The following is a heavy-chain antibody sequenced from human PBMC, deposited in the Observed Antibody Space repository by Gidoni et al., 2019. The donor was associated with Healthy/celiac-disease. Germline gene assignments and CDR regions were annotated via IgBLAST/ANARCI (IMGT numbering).Heavy chain of an antibody. V-gene: IGHV3-15*01. CDR3: TTDVYQLLYYYYGMDV. J-gene: IGHJ6*02. CDR1: GFTFSNAW. CDR2: IKSKTDGGTT. D-gene: IGHD2-2*01. Sequence: EVQLVESGGGLVKPGGSLRLSCAASGFTFSNAWMSWVRQAPGKGLEWVGRIKSKTDGGTTDYAAPVKGRFTISRDDSKNTLYLQMNSLKTEDTAVYYCTTDVYQLLYYYYGMDVWGQGTTVTVSS.